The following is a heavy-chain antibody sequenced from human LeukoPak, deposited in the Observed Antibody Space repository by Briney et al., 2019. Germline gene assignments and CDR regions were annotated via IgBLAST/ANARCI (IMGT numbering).Heavy chain of an antibody. CDR3: ARDRNPYYYDSSTDAFDI. V-gene: IGHV3-7*01. CDR1: GFTFSSYW. J-gene: IGHJ3*02. CDR2: IKQDGSEE. D-gene: IGHD3-22*01. Sequence: GGSLRLSCAASGFTFSSYWMSWVRQAPGRGLEWVANIKQDGSEEYYVDSVKGRFTISRDNAKNSLYLQMDSLRAEDTAVYYCARDRNPYYYDSSTDAFDIWGQGTMVTVSS.